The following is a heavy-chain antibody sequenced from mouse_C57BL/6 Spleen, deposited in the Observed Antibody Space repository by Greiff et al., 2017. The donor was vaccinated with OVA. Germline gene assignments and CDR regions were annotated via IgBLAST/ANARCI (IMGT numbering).Heavy chain of an antibody. J-gene: IGHJ4*01. CDR3: AREEITTVCYYYAMDY. D-gene: IGHD1-1*01. CDR1: GYTFTSYG. CDR2: IYPRSGNT. V-gene: IGHV1-81*01. Sequence: QVQLQQSGAALARPGASVKLSCKASGYTFTSYGISWVKQRTGQGLEWIGEIYPRSGNTYYNEKFKGKATLTADKSSSTAYMELRSLTSEDSAVYFCAREEITTVCYYYAMDYWGQGTSVTVSS.